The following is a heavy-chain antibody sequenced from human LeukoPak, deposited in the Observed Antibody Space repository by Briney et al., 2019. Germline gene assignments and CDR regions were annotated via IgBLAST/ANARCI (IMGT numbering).Heavy chain of an antibody. Sequence: GGSLRLSCAASGFWFSNYGISWVRQAPGKGLEWVSVISGNGDDAFYADSVKGRFRISRDNSKNTVYLQMNSLRADDTAVYYCAKRDCSYYFDYWGQGTLVAVSS. CDR3: AKRDCSYYFDY. CDR1: GFWFSNYG. CDR2: ISGNGDDA. J-gene: IGHJ4*02. D-gene: IGHD2-21*02. V-gene: IGHV3-23*01.